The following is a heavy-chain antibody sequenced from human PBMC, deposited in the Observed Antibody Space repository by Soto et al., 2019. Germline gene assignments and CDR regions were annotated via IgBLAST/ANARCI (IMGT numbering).Heavy chain of an antibody. V-gene: IGHV3-74*01. D-gene: IGHD6-6*01. CDR2: IDTDGTIT. CDR3: ASDIGGRSSS. CDR1: GFTFSSFW. J-gene: IGHJ4*02. Sequence: EVQLVESGGGLVQPGGSLRLSCAASGFTFSSFWMHWVRQAPGKGLVWVSRIDTDGTITNYADSVKGRFTISRDNADNTLYLQMNSLRAEDTAVYYCASDIGGRSSSWGQGILVTVAS.